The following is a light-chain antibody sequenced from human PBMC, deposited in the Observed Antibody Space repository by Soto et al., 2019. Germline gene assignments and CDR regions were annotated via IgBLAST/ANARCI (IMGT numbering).Light chain of an antibody. CDR2: GAS. CDR3: QQYGAAPRT. V-gene: IGKV3-20*01. CDR1: QSVSNY. J-gene: IGKJ1*01. Sequence: EIVLTQSPATLSLSPGERSTLAFRASQSVSNYLGWYQQKPGQAPRLLIYGASSRAAGIPDRFSGSGSGTAFTLTISRLEAEDSAVYYCQQYGAAPRTFGQGTKVDIK.